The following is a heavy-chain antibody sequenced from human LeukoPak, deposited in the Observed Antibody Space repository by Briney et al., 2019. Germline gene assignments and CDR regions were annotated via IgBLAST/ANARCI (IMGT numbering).Heavy chain of an antibody. Sequence: GASVKVSYKASGGTVGSYAISWVRQAPGQGLEWMGGIIPIFGTANYAQKFQGRVTITADESTSTAYMELSSLRSEDTAVYYCARTPAAMSLLWFDPWGQGTLVTVSS. CDR1: GGTVGSYA. V-gene: IGHV1-69*13. D-gene: IGHD2-2*01. CDR3: ARTPAAMSLLWFDP. J-gene: IGHJ5*02. CDR2: IIPIFGTA.